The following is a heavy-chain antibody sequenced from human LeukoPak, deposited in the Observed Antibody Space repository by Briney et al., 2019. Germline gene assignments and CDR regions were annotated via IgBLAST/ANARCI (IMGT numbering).Heavy chain of an antibody. CDR1: GFTFTSSA. V-gene: IGHV1-58*02. Sequence: ASVKVSCKASGFTFTSSAMQWVRHARGQRLEWIGCIVVGSGNTNYAQKFQERVTITRDMSTSTAYMELSSLRSEDTAVYYCAASYRKNDFDYWGQGTLVTVSS. J-gene: IGHJ4*02. D-gene: IGHD1-1*01. CDR3: AASYRKNDFDY. CDR2: IVVGSGNT.